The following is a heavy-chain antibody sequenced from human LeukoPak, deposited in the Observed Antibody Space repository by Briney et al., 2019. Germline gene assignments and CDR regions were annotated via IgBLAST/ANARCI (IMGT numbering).Heavy chain of an antibody. D-gene: IGHD4-17*01. CDR1: GFTFSDYY. J-gene: IGHJ3*02. V-gene: IGHV3-11*01. CDR3: AKDPNGDYVGAFDS. Sequence: PGGSLRLSCAASGFTFSDYYMSWIRQALGKGLEWVSYISSSGSTIYYADSVKGRFTISRDNAKNSLYLQMNSLRVDDTAVYYCAKDPNGDYVGAFDSWGQGTMATVSS. CDR2: ISSSGSTI.